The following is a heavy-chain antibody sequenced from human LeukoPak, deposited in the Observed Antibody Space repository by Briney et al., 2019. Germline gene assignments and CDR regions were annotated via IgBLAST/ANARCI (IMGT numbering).Heavy chain of an antibody. CDR2: AYHTGIT. CDR1: GGSISSYY. CDR3: ARDRDGMVF. Sequence: SETLSLTCTVSGGSISSYYWSWIRQPPGKGLEWIGAAYHTGITYYSPSLKSRVSISVDKSKNQFSLNLRSVTAADTAMYYCARDRDGMVFWGQGTTVTVSS. V-gene: IGHV4-59*12. J-gene: IGHJ6*02.